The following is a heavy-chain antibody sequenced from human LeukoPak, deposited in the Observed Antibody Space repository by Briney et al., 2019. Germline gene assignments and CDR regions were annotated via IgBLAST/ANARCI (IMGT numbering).Heavy chain of an antibody. Sequence: PSETLSLTCNVFGDSINTYFWNWIRQPPGKGLEWLGYISHSGSANYNPSLKSRLTMSVDMSKNQFSLRLTSATAADTAVYFCAKSGWLRRAFFQDWGQGILVTVSS. CDR3: AKSGWLRRAFFQD. CDR1: GDSINTYF. J-gene: IGHJ1*01. CDR2: ISHSGSA. V-gene: IGHV4-59*01. D-gene: IGHD6-19*01.